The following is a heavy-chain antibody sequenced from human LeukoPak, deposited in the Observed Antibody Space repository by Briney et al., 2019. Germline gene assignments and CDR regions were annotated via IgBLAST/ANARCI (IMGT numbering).Heavy chain of an antibody. CDR3: ARRAYSGFDW. D-gene: IGHD1-26*01. J-gene: IGHJ4*02. V-gene: IGHV4-39*01. Sequence: PSETLSLTCTVSGGSISSSSYYWGWIRQPPGKGLEWIGSIYYSGSTYYNPSLKSRVTISVDTSKNQFSLKLSSVTAADTAVYYCARRAYSGFDWWGQGTLVTVAS. CDR1: GGSISSSSYY. CDR2: IYYSGST.